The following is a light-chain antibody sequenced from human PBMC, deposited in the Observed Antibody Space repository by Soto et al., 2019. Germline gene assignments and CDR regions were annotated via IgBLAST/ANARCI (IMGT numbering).Light chain of an antibody. J-gene: IGKJ2*01. V-gene: IGKV1-12*01. CDR1: QGVRNW. CDR2: AAS. CDR3: QQAYSFPYT. Sequence: DIQMTQSPSSVSASVGDRVTITCRARQGVRNWLAWYQQKPGEAPKLLSYAASTLRRGVPSRFRGSGSGTDFTFTITSLQPEDFATYSCQQAYSFPYTFGQGTKLEIK.